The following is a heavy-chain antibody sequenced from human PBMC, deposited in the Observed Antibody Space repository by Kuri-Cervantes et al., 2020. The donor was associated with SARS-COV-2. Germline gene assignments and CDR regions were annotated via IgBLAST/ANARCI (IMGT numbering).Heavy chain of an antibody. CDR2: TSYDGTSK. Sequence: LSLTCAASGFTFNHYAMHWVRQTPGEGLEWVAITSYDGTSKYYADSVKGRFTISRDNSKNTLYLQMNNLRGDDTAVYFCARGRVGVQDFWGQGTLVTVSS. V-gene: IGHV3-30-3*01. D-gene: IGHD2-21*01. CDR3: ARGRVGVQDF. J-gene: IGHJ4*02. CDR1: GFTFNHYA.